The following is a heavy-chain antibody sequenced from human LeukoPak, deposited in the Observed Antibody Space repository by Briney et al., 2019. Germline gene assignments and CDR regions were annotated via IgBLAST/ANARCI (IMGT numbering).Heavy chain of an antibody. CDR2: INHSGST. J-gene: IGHJ6*02. CDR1: GGSISSGDYY. V-gene: IGHV4-39*07. D-gene: IGHD2-2*02. Sequence: SETLSLTCTVSGGSISSGDYYWSWIRQPPGKGLEWIGEINHSGSTNYNPSLKSRVTISVDTSKNQFSLKLSSVTAADTAVYYCASSPVDCSSTSCYTAYGMDVWGQGTTVTVSS. CDR3: ASSPVDCSSTSCYTAYGMDV.